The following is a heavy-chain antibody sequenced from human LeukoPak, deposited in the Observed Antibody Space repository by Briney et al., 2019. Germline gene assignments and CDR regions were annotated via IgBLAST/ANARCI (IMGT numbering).Heavy chain of an antibody. CDR1: GGTFSSYA. D-gene: IGHD5-24*01. J-gene: IGHJ4*02. Sequence: GASVKVSCKASGGTFSSYAISWVRQAPGQGLEWMGGIIPIFGTANYAQKFQGRVTITTDESTSTAYMELSSLRSEDTAVYYCARSGRRGMATITGFDYWGQGTLVTVSS. V-gene: IGHV1-69*05. CDR3: ARSGRRGMATITGFDY. CDR2: IIPIFGTA.